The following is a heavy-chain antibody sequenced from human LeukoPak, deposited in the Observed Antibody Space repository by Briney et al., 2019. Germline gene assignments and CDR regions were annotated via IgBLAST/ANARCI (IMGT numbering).Heavy chain of an antibody. D-gene: IGHD3-10*01. CDR1: GFTFDDYG. CDR3: AKGRDYYFDY. V-gene: IGHV3-20*04. CDR2: INWNGGST. J-gene: IGHJ4*02. Sequence: PGGSLRLSCAASGFTFDDYGMSWVRQAPGKGLEWVSGINWNGGSTGYADSVKGRFTISRDNSKNTLYLQMNSLRAEDTAVYYCAKGRDYYFDYWGQGTLVTVSS.